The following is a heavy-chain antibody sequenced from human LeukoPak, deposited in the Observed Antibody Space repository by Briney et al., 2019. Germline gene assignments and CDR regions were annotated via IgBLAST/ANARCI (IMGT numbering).Heavy chain of an antibody. Sequence: SVKVSCKASGGTFTRFAMSWVRQAPGQGLEWMGGIIPIFGTANYAQKFQGRVTITADKSTSTAYMELSSLTSEDTAVYYCARDPLFVVVVAATATDDAFDIWGQGTMVTVSS. CDR2: IIPIFGTA. CDR3: ARDPLFVVVVAATATDDAFDI. V-gene: IGHV1-69*06. D-gene: IGHD2-15*01. CDR1: GGTFTRFA. J-gene: IGHJ3*02.